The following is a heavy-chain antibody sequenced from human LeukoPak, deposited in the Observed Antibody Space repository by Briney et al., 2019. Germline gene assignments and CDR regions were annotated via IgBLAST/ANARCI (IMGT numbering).Heavy chain of an antibody. CDR2: ISSSSSYI. J-gene: IGHJ4*02. CDR3: ARDPPYYDFWSDDAYHFDY. Sequence: GGSLRLSCAASGFTFSSYSMNWVRQAPGKGLEWVPSISSSSSYIYYADSVKGRFTISGDNAKNSLYLQMNSLRAEDTAVYYCARDPPYYDFWSDDAYHFDYWGQGTLVTVSS. D-gene: IGHD3-3*01. CDR1: GFTFSSYS. V-gene: IGHV3-21*01.